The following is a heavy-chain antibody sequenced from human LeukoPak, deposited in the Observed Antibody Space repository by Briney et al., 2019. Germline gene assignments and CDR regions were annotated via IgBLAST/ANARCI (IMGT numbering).Heavy chain of an antibody. CDR2: IYHSGST. J-gene: IGHJ4*02. CDR1: GGSISSSNW. D-gene: IGHD3-22*01. Sequence: RASETLSLTCAVSGGSISSSNWWSWVRQPPGKGLEWIGEIYHSGSTKYNPSLKSRVTISVDKYKNQFSLKLSSVTAADTAVYYCASRRGGYDSSGYYTHDYWGQGTLVSVSS. CDR3: ASRRGGYDSSGYYTHDY. V-gene: IGHV4-4*02.